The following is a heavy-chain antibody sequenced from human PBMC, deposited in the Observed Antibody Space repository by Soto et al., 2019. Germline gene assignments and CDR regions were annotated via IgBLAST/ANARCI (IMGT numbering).Heavy chain of an antibody. Sequence: EVQLVESGGGLVQPGGSLRLSCEASGFTFSSYWMSWVRQAPGKGLEWVANIKQDGSEKYYVDSVKGGFTISRENAKNSLYLQMNSLRAEDTAVYYCAREEVREKYSSSSIIRSWGGGYYYYYYGMDVWGQGTTVTVSS. V-gene: IGHV3-7*01. CDR2: IKQDGSEK. CDR3: AREEVREKYSSSSIIRSWGGGYYYYYYGMDV. CDR1: GFTFSSYW. J-gene: IGHJ6*02. D-gene: IGHD6-6*01.